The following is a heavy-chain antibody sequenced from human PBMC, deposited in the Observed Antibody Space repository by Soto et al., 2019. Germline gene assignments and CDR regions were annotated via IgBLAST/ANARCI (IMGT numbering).Heavy chain of an antibody. CDR1: GYTFTSYA. D-gene: IGHD6-19*01. CDR2: INAGNGNT. J-gene: IGHJ6*03. CDR3: ATAGPYYYYYYMDV. V-gene: IGHV1-3*01. Sequence: QVQLVQSGAEVKKPGASVKVSCKASGYTFTSYAMHWVRQAPGQRLEWMGWINAGNGNTKYSQKFQGRVTITRDTSASTAYMELSSMRSEDTAVYYCATAGPYYYYYYMDVWGKGTTVTVSS.